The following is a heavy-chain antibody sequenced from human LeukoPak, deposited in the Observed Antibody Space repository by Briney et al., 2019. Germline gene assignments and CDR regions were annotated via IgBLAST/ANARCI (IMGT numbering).Heavy chain of an antibody. J-gene: IGHJ4*02. CDR3: AAPPLGYCSSTSCYGRGLDY. CDR2: ISYDGSNK. D-gene: IGHD2-2*01. V-gene: IGHV3-30-3*01. CDR1: GFTFSSYA. Sequence: GGSLRLSCAASGFTFSSYAMHWVRQASGKGLEWVAVISYDGSNKYYADSVKGRFTISRDNSKNTLYLQMNSLRAEDTAVYYCAAPPLGYCSSTSCYGRGLDYWGQGTLVTVSS.